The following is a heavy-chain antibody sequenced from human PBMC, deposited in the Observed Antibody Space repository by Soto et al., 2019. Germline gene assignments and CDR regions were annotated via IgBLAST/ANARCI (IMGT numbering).Heavy chain of an antibody. CDR1: GGSISSGGYY. J-gene: IGHJ4*02. Sequence: PSETLSLTCTVSGGSISSGGYYWSWIRQHPGKGLEWIGYIYYSGSTYYNPSLKSRVTISLDTSKNQFSLKLSSVTAADTAMYYCARRSAGERLLFAFWGQGTLVPVSS. D-gene: IGHD1-1*01. CDR2: IYYSGST. CDR3: ARRSAGERLLFAF. V-gene: IGHV4-31*03.